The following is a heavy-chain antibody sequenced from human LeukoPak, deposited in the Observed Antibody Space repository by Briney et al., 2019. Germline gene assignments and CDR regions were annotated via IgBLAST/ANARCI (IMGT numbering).Heavy chain of an antibody. J-gene: IGHJ4*02. D-gene: IGHD3-16*01. CDR1: GYSISSGYY. V-gene: IGHV4-38-2*02. Sequence: SETLSLTCTVSGYSISSGYYWAWIRPAPGKGLEWIGSIYHSGYTHYNPSLKGRVTISVDTSKNDFSLKLSSVAAADTAIYYCARDMNPTHYFDYWGQGTLVTVSS. CDR2: IYHSGYT. CDR3: ARDMNPTHYFDY.